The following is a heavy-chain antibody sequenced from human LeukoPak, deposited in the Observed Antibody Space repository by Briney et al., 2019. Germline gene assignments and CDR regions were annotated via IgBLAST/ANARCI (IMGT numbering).Heavy chain of an antibody. J-gene: IGHJ4*02. CDR1: GFTFSSYG. D-gene: IGHD6-19*01. CDR2: IRYDGSNK. Sequence: GGSLRLSCAASGFTFSSYGMHWVRQAPGKGLEWVAFIRYDGSNKYYADSVKGRFTISRDNSKNTLYLQMNSLRAEDTAVYYCAKDTHSSGWYDRAFDYWGQGTLVPVSS. CDR3: AKDTHSSGWYDRAFDY. V-gene: IGHV3-30*02.